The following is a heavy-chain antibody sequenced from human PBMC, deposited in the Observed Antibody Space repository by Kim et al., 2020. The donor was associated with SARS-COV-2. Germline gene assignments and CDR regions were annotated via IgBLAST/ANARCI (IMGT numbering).Heavy chain of an antibody. CDR2: VTSSGFGK. Sequence: GGSLRLSCAASGFNFSSFTMNWIRQAPGKGLEWVSTVTSSGFGKYYADSVKGRFIISRDNSKNTLYMQLNSLRGEDTAIYYCAKDQGRYCPYYFDYWGQGILVTVSS. D-gene: IGHD2-21*02. CDR3: AKDQGRYCPYYFDY. J-gene: IGHJ4*02. CDR1: GFNFSSFT. V-gene: IGHV3-23*01.